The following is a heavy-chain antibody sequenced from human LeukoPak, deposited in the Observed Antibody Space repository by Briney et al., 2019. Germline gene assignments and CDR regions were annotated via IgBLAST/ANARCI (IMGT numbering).Heavy chain of an antibody. CDR1: GYTLTELS. CDR3: ARDSCFGGTCQDDAFDI. J-gene: IGHJ3*02. V-gene: IGHV1-3*04. Sequence: VASVKVSCKVSGYTLTELSMHWVRQAPGQRLEWMGWLNTVTGNTKYSQRFQGRVTITRDASASTAYMDLSSLRSEDTAVYYCARDSCFGGTCQDDAFDIWGQGTLVTVSS. CDR2: LNTVTGNT. D-gene: IGHD2-15*01.